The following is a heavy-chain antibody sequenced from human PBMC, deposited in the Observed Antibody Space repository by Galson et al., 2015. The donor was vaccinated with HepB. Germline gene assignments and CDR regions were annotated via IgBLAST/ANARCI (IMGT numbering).Heavy chain of an antibody. V-gene: IGHV1-2*02. CDR2: FNPNSSGT. Sequence: SVKVSCKASGYTFTGYYMHWVRQAPGQGLEWMGWFNPNSSGTRYAQNFQDRVTMTRDASISTAYMELSRLRSDDTAVYYCARGRDANGGGTLDGYWGQGTLVTVSS. J-gene: IGHJ4*02. CDR3: ARGRDANGGGTLDGY. D-gene: IGHD4-23*01. CDR1: GYTFTGYY.